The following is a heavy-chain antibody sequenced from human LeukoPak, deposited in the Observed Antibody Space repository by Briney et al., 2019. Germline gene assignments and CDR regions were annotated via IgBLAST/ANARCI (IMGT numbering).Heavy chain of an antibody. D-gene: IGHD3-9*01. CDR2: MNPNSGST. J-gene: IGHJ6*02. CDR1: GYTFNSYD. Sequence: ASVKVSCKASGYTFNSYDISWVRQATGQGLECMGWMNPNSGSTGYAQKFQGRVTMTRNTSISTAYMELSSLRSEDTAVYYCARHRHFDWLSDYYYGMDVWGQGTTVTVSS. CDR3: ARHRHFDWLSDYYYGMDV. V-gene: IGHV1-8*01.